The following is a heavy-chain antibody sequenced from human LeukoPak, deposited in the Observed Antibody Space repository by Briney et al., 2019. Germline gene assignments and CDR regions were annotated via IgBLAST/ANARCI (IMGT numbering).Heavy chain of an antibody. Sequence: GGSLRLSCAASGFTFSNYWMHWVRQAPGKGPVWVSRINTDGRSTDYADSVKGRFTISRDNAKNTLYLQMNSLRAEDTAVYYCARDRSYGMDVWGQGTTVTVSS. V-gene: IGHV3-74*01. CDR2: INTDGRST. CDR3: ARDRSYGMDV. J-gene: IGHJ6*02. CDR1: GFTFSNYW.